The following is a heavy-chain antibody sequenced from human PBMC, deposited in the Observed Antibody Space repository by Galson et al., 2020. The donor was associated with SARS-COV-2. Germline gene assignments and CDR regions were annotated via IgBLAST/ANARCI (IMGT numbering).Heavy chain of an antibody. V-gene: IGHV1-8*01. CDR2: MNPNSGNT. D-gene: IGHD5-18*01. CDR3: ARRPTRNRITAGRHLGY. J-gene: IGHJ4*02. Sequence: ASVKVSCKASGYTFTSYDINWVRQATGQGLEWMGWMNPNSGNTGYAQKFPGRVTITRNTSISTAYMELSSLRSEDTAVYYCARRPTRNRITAGRHLGYWGQGTLVTVS. CDR1: GYTFTSYD.